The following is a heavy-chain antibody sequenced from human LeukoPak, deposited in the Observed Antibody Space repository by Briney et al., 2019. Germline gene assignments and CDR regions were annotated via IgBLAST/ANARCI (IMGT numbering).Heavy chain of an antibody. V-gene: IGHV3-23*01. Sequence: GGSLRLSCAASGFTFSSYAMSWVRQAPGKGLEWVSAISGSGGSTYYADSVKGRFTISRDNSKNTLYLQMNSLRAEDTAVYYCARLTVVTPDEFDYWGQGTLVTVSS. CDR1: GFTFSSYA. CDR2: ISGSGGST. CDR3: ARLTVVTPDEFDY. J-gene: IGHJ4*02. D-gene: IGHD4-23*01.